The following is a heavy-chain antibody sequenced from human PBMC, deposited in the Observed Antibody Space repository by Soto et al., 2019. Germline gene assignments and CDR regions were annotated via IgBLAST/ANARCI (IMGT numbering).Heavy chain of an antibody. J-gene: IGHJ6*03. CDR1: GFMFSNFD. V-gene: IGHV3-33*01. CDR2: IWYDGSDK. Sequence: QVQLVESGGGVVQPGRSLRLSCAASGFMFSNFDMHWVRQAPGKGLEWVAVIWYDGSDKYYAESVKGRFIVSRDNSKNTLFLQLSSLRAEATGVYYSARDRGVTLGGLNYYDGYLDVWGKGTTVTVSS. CDR3: ARDRGVTLGGLNYYDGYLDV. D-gene: IGHD3-10*01.